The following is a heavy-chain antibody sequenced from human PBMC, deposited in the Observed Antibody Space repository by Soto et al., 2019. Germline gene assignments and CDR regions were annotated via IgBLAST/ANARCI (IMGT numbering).Heavy chain of an antibody. Sequence: GGSLRLSCVASGFAVSNNYMNWVRQAPGKGLEWVSVVYSGGTTYYADSVRGRFTVSRDDSKNTLFLQMSSLRAEDTAVYYCARAGSPFDSDSSGYWGFDHWGQGTLLTVSS. J-gene: IGHJ4*02. D-gene: IGHD3-22*01. CDR2: VYSGGTT. CDR1: GFAVSNNY. CDR3: ARAGSPFDSDSSGYWGFDH. V-gene: IGHV3-53*01.